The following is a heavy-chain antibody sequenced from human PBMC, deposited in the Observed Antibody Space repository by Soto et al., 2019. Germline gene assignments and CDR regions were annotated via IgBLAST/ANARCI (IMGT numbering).Heavy chain of an antibody. V-gene: IGHV4-39*01. D-gene: IGHD3-22*01. Sequence: PSETLSLTCSVSGGSVTDINYFWACIRQSPGKGLEWMANIYYTGTTFYNPSLRSRVSMTIDASKNRFSLNLSSVTASDTALYYCARHEYVSSSYDLLDVWGRGTMVTVSS. CDR1: GGSVTDINYF. CDR2: IYYTGTT. CDR3: ARHEYVSSSYDLLDV. J-gene: IGHJ3*01.